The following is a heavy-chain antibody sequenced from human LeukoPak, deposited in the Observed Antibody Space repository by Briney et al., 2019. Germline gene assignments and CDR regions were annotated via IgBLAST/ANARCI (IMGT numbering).Heavy chain of an antibody. CDR2: IYHSGST. J-gene: IGHJ4*02. Sequence: SETLSLTCTVSGGSISSGGYSWSWIRQPPGKGLEWIGYIYHSGSTYYNPSLKSRVTISVDRSKNQFSLKLSSVTAADTAVYYCARSKDDFWSGLPDYWGQGTLVTVSS. D-gene: IGHD3-3*01. V-gene: IGHV4-30-2*01. CDR3: ARSKDDFWSGLPDY. CDR1: GGSISSGGYS.